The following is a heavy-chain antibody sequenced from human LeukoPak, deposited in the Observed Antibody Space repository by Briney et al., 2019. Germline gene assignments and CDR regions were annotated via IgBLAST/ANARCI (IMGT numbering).Heavy chain of an antibody. Sequence: SETLSLTCTVSGGSINSYYWNWIRQPPGKGLEWIGYIYHSGSTSYNPSLKSRVTISVDTSKNQFSLKLSSVTAADTAVYYCARLFYGGDPYFHIWGQGTLVTVSS. D-gene: IGHD4-23*01. CDR1: GGSINSYY. V-gene: IGHV4-59*08. J-gene: IGHJ4*02. CDR2: IYHSGST. CDR3: ARLFYGGDPYFHI.